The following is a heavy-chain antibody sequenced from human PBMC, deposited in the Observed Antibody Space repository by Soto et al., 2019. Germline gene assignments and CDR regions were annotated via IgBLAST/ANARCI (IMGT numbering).Heavy chain of an antibody. Sequence: QVQLQESGPRLVKPSETLSLTCTVSGGSISSYYWIWIRQPPGKGLEWIGSIYYSGSTNYNPSLKCRVTIRVDKSKNQFSLKLSPVTAADTAVYYCARRYGKNAFDIWGQGAMVTVSS. J-gene: IGHJ3*02. CDR3: ARRYGKNAFDI. V-gene: IGHV4-59*01. CDR2: IYYSGST. CDR1: GGSISSYY. D-gene: IGHD5-18*01.